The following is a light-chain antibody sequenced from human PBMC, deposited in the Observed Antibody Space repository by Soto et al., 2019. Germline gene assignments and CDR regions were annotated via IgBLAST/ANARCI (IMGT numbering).Light chain of an antibody. CDR2: DAS. Sequence: EVVLTQSPATLSLSPGERAILSCRTSQNVDSHLAWYQQKPGQAPRLLIYDASNRAAGTPVRFSGSGSGTDFTLTISSLEPEDFAVYYCQQRKIWPPITFGPGTRLDIK. V-gene: IGKV3-11*01. CDR1: QNVDSH. J-gene: IGKJ5*01. CDR3: QQRKIWPPIT.